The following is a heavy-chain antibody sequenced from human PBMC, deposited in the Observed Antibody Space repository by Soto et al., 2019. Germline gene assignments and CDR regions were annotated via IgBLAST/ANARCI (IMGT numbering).Heavy chain of an antibody. V-gene: IGHV4-39*01. CDR2: IYYSGST. CDR3: ASLPDWGSGSH. D-gene: IGHD3-10*01. J-gene: IGHJ4*02. CDR1: GGSISSSSYY. Sequence: SETLSLTCTVSGGSISSSSYYWGWIRQPPGKGLEWMGSIYYSGSTYYNPSLKSRVTISVDTSKNQFSLKLTSVTAADTAVYYCASLPDWGSGSHRGQGTLVTVSS.